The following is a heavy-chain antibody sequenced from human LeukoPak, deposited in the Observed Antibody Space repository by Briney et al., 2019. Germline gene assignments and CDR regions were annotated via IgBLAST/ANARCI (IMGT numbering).Heavy chain of an antibody. CDR2: MNPNSGNT. CDR1: GYTFTSYG. Sequence: ASVKVSCKASGYTFTSYGISWVRQAPGQGLEWMGWMNPNSGNTGYAQKFQGRVTMTRNTSISTAYMELSSLRSEDTAVYYCARGVETSYGMDVWGQGTTVTVSS. J-gene: IGHJ6*02. V-gene: IGHV1-8*02. CDR3: ARGVETSYGMDV.